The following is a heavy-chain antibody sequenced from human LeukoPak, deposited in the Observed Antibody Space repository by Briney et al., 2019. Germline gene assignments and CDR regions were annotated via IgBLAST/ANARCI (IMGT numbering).Heavy chain of an antibody. V-gene: IGHV1-18*01. Sequence: GASVKVSCKASGYTFTSYGISWVRQAPGQGLEWMGWISAYNGNTNYAQKLQGRVTMTTDTSTSTAYMELRSLRSDDTAVYYCARDTGYSYGYTLAPLAHDYWGQGTLVTVSS. CDR2: ISAYNGNT. J-gene: IGHJ4*02. CDR3: ARDTGYSYGYTLAPLAHDY. D-gene: IGHD5-18*01. CDR1: GYTFTSYG.